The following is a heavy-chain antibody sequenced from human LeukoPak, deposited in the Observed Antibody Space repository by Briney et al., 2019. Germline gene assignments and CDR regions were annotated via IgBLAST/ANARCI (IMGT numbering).Heavy chain of an antibody. V-gene: IGHV1-2*02. CDR3: ARDEFWSVPNWFDP. CDR2: MNPNSRGT. J-gene: IGHJ5*02. CDR1: GYTFTGYH. D-gene: IGHD3-3*01. Sequence: ASVKVSCKASGYTFTGYHIHWVRQAPGQGLEWMGWMNPNSRGTNYAQKFQGRVTMTRDTSISTVYMELSRVRSDDTAVYYCARDEFWSVPNWFDPWGQGTLVTVSS.